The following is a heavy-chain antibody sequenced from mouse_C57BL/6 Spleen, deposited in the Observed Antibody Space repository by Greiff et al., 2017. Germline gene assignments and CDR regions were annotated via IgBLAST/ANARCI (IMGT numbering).Heavy chain of an antibody. CDR2: ISYSGST. CDR3: ARGLGRFAY. Sequence: EVQRVESGPGLAKPSQPLSLTCSVTGYSIPSDYWNWFRKFPGNKLEYMGYISYSGSTYYNPSLKSRISITRDTSKNQYYLQLNSVTTEDTATYYCARGLGRFAYWGQGTLVTVSA. J-gene: IGHJ3*01. V-gene: IGHV3-8*01. CDR1: GYSIPSDY.